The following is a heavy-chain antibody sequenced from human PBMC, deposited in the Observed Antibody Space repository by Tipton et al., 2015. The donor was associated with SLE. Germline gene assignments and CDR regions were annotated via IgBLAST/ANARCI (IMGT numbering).Heavy chain of an antibody. Sequence: SLRLSCAASGFTFSSYGMHWVRQAPGKGLEWVAFIRYDGSNKYYADSVKGRFTISRDNSKNTLYLQMNSLRAEDTAVYYCAKDFLIAVAGTGEDRGYYYGMDVWGQGTTVTVSS. CDR3: AKDFLIAVAGTGEDRGYYYGMDV. CDR2: IRYDGSNK. D-gene: IGHD6-19*01. CDR1: GFTFSSYG. V-gene: IGHV3-30*02. J-gene: IGHJ6*02.